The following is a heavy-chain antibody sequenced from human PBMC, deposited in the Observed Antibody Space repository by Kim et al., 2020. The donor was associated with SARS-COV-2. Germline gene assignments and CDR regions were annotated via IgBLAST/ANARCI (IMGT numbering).Heavy chain of an antibody. D-gene: IGHD5-18*01. CDR1: GFTFSSYS. J-gene: IGHJ4*02. CDR3: AVIPSGYSLVWVDY. Sequence: GGSLRLSCAASGFTFSSYSMNWVRQAPGKGLEWVSSISSSSSYIYYADSVKGRFTISRDNAKNSLYLQMNSLRAEDTAVYYCAVIPSGYSLVWVDYWGQGTLVTVSS. V-gene: IGHV3-21*01. CDR2: ISSSSSYI.